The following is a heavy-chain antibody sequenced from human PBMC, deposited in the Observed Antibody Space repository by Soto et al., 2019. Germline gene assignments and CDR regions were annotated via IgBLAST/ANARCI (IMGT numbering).Heavy chain of an antibody. J-gene: IGHJ3*02. CDR2: IYPGDSDT. Sequence: GESLKISCKGSGYSFTSYWIGWVRQMPGKGLEWMGIIYPGDSDTRYSPSFQGQVTISADKSISTAYLQWSSLKASDTAMYYCARRSDYIWGSYRYTGAFDIWGQGTMVTVSS. D-gene: IGHD3-16*02. CDR3: ARRSDYIWGSYRYTGAFDI. V-gene: IGHV5-51*01. CDR1: GYSFTSYW.